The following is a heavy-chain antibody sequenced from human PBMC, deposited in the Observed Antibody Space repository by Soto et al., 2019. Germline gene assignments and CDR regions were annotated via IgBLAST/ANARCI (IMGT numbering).Heavy chain of an antibody. CDR1: GFTFSSFA. J-gene: IGHJ6*02. Sequence: QEQLVESGGGVVQPGRSLRLSCVASGFTFSSFALHWVRQAPGKGLEWVAVMSYEGRNKNSADSVKGRVTSSRDNSKNTLYLQMNSLRAEDTAVYYCAKVKGIAAGGGMDFWGQGTAVTVSS. D-gene: IGHD6-13*01. CDR3: AKVKGIAAGGGMDF. CDR2: MSYEGRNK. V-gene: IGHV3-30*04.